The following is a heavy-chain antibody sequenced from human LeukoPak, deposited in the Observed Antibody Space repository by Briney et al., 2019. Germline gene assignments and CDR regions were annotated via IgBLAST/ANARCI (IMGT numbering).Heavy chain of an antibody. Sequence: GESLKISCEGSEYSFNNYWIDWVRQLPGRGLEWMGIIYVGDSDTRYSPSFQGRITLSVDKSITTAYMQLSSLKASDTAMYYCARHDFSGGGVAWGQGNLVTVSS. CDR2: IYVGDSDT. CDR3: ARHDFSGGGVA. J-gene: IGHJ4*02. CDR1: EYSFNNYW. V-gene: IGHV5-51*01. D-gene: IGHD2-8*02.